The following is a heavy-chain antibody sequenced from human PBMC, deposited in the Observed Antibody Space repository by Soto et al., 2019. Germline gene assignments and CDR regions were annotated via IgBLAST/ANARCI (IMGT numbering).Heavy chain of an antibody. Sequence: PGESLKISCNGSGYTFTDYWIGWVRQLPGKGLEWMGIIYPGDSDTRYSPSLKSRVTLSLDTSKNQFSLKVTALTAADTAVYYCARGKPSGYRFGPRNFFYYGMDVWGPGTTVTVSS. CDR3: ARGKPSGYRFGPRNFFYYGMDV. CDR2: IYPGDSDT. D-gene: IGHD5-18*01. CDR1: GYTFTDYW. V-gene: IGHV5-51*01. J-gene: IGHJ6*02.